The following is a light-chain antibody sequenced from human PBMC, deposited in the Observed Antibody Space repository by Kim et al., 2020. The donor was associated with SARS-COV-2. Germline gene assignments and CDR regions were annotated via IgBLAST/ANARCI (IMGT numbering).Light chain of an antibody. CDR1: SSDVGGYNY. J-gene: IGLJ1*01. V-gene: IGLV2-14*03. CDR2: DVN. CDR3: SSYTSNSTPYV. Sequence: QSVLTQPASVSGSPGQSITISCTGTSSDVGGYNYVSWYQQHPGKAPKLMIYDVNNRPSGVSNRFSGSKSGNTASLTISGLQAEDEADYYCSSYTSNSTPYVFGTGTKVTVL.